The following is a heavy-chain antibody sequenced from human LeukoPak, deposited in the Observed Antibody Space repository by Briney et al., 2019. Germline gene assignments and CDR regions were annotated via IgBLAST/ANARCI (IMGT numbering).Heavy chain of an antibody. D-gene: IGHD3-22*01. V-gene: IGHV1-69*05. Sequence: SVKVSCKASGGTFSSYAISWVRQAPGQGLEWMGGIIPIFGTANYAQKFQGRVTITTDESTSTAYMELISLRSEDTAVYYCARGYYDSSGYYYGDAFDIWGQGTMVTVSS. CDR3: ARGYYDSSGYYYGDAFDI. J-gene: IGHJ3*02. CDR2: IIPIFGTA. CDR1: GGTFSSYA.